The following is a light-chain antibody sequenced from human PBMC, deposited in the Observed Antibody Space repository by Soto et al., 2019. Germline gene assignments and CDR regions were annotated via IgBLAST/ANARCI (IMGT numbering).Light chain of an antibody. Sequence: IQMTPSPSSLSASVGDRVTITCRASQSISIYLNWYQQKPGKAPKLLIYAASSLQSGVPSRFGGSGSGTDFTLTISSLQREDLATYYCQQSLTTPLTFGGGTKV. CDR3: QQSLTTPLT. V-gene: IGKV1-39*01. CDR1: QSISIY. J-gene: IGKJ4*01. CDR2: AAS.